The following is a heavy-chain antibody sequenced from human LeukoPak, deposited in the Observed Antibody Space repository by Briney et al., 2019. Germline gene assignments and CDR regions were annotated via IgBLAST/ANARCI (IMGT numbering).Heavy chain of an antibody. J-gene: IGHJ4*02. D-gene: IGHD3-10*01. CDR3: ARGRVVRGVMAY. V-gene: IGHV4-34*01. CDR2: INHSGST. CDR1: GGSFSGYY. Sequence: SETLSLTCAVYGGSFSGYYWSWIRQPPGKGLEWIGEINHSGSTNYNPSLESRVTISVDTSKNQFSLKLSSVTAADTAVYYCARGRVVRGVMAYWGQGTLVTVSS.